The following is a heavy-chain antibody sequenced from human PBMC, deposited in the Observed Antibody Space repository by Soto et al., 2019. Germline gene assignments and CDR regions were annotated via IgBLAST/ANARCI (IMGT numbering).Heavy chain of an antibody. CDR2: VYYSGST. V-gene: IGHV4-59*01. D-gene: IGHD2-8*02. J-gene: IGHJ5*02. Sequence: SETLSLTCTVSGGSISSYYWSWIRQPPGKGLEWIGYVYYSGSTNYNPSLKSRVTISVDTSKNQFSLKLSSVTAADTAVYYCARDTGNWFDPWGQGTLVTVSS. CDR3: ARDTGNWFDP. CDR1: GGSISSYY.